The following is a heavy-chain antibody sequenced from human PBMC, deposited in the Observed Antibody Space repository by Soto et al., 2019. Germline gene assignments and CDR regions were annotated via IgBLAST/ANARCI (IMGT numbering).Heavy chain of an antibody. Sequence: QVQLVQSGSELKKPGASVKVSCKASGYTFTSYAMNWVRQAPGQGLEWMGWINTNTGDPTYAQGFTGRFVFSLDTSVRTGYLQICSLKAEDNAVYYCARSLWFGEPAYYYYGMDVWGQGTTVTVS. CDR2: INTNTGDP. V-gene: IGHV7-4-1*01. D-gene: IGHD3-10*01. CDR3: ARSLWFGEPAYYYYGMDV. J-gene: IGHJ6*02. CDR1: GYTFTSYA.